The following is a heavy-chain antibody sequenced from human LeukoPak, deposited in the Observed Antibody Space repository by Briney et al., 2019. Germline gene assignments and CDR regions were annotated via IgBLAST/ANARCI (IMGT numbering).Heavy chain of an antibody. D-gene: IGHD1-26*01. Sequence: PGRSLRLSCAASGFTFSSYSMNWVRQAPGKGLEWVSYISGTSSTTIYYADSVKGRFTISRDNAKNSLHLQMNSLRAEDTAVYYCARDLDVIVGATGNAFDVWGQGTMVTVSS. V-gene: IGHV3-48*01. CDR3: ARDLDVIVGATGNAFDV. J-gene: IGHJ3*01. CDR1: GFTFSSYS. CDR2: ISGTSSTTI.